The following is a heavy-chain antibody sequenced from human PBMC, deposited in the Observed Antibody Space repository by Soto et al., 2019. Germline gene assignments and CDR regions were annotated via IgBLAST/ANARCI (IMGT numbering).Heavy chain of an antibody. CDR3: AKDRRFLEWLFPTFDY. D-gene: IGHD3-3*01. CDR2: ISGSGGST. V-gene: IGHV3-23*01. J-gene: IGHJ4*02. Sequence: EVQLLESGGGLVQPGGSLRLSCAASGFTFSSYAMSWVRQAPGKGLEWVSAISGSGGSTYYADSVKGRFTISRDNSKNTLDLQMNSLRAEDTAVYYCAKDRRFLEWLFPTFDYWGQGTLVTVSS. CDR1: GFTFSSYA.